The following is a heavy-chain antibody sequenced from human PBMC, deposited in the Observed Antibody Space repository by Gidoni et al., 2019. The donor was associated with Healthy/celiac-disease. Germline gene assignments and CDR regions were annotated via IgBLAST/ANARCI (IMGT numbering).Heavy chain of an antibody. D-gene: IGHD1-7*01. CDR2: ISSSSSYT. CDR3: ARTNWNYVSDYFDY. J-gene: IGHJ4*02. V-gene: IGHV3-11*06. Sequence: QVQLVESGGGLVKPGGSLRLSCAASGFTFSDYYMSWIRQAPGKGLEWVSYISSSSSYTNYADSVKGRFTISRDNAKNSLYLQMNSLRAEDTAVYYCARTNWNYVSDYFDYWGQGTLVTVSS. CDR1: GFTFSDYY.